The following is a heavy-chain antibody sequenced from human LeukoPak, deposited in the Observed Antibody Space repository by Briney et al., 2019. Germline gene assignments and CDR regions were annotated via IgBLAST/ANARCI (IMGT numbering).Heavy chain of an antibody. V-gene: IGHV4-30-4*08. CDR3: ARDDFWSGYYV. J-gene: IGHJ4*02. CDR2: IYYSGST. Sequence: SETLSLTCTVSGGSTSSGDYYWSWIRQPPGKGLEWIGYIYYSGSTYYNPSLKSRVTISVDTSKNQFSLKLSSVTAADTAVYYCARDDFWSGYYVWGQGTLVTVSS. D-gene: IGHD3-3*01. CDR1: GGSTSSGDYY.